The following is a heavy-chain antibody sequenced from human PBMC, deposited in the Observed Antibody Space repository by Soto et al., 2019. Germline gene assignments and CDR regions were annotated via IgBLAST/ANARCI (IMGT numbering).Heavy chain of an antibody. CDR1: GGSFSGYY. V-gene: IGHV4-34*01. CDR2: INHSGST. Sequence: SETLSLTCAVYGGSFSGYYWSWIRQPPGKGLEWIGEINHSGSTNYNPSLKSRVTISVDTSKNQFSLKLSSVTAADTAVYYCARGVGGYYYGSGSYRYYYYYMDVWGKGTTVTVSS. D-gene: IGHD3-10*01. CDR3: ARGVGGYYYGSGSYRYYYYYMDV. J-gene: IGHJ6*03.